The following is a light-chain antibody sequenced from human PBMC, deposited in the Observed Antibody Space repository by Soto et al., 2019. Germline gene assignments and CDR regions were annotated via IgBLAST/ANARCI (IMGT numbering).Light chain of an antibody. J-gene: IGKJ4*01. CDR1: QSVSSN. CDR2: VAS. V-gene: IGKV3-15*01. Sequence: EIVMTQSPATLSVSPGERATLSCRASQSVSSNLAWLQQKPGQTPKLLIYVASTRATGIPSRFSGSGSGTEFTLTISSLQSEDFAVYYCQQYNVWPLTFGGGTKVEFK. CDR3: QQYNVWPLT.